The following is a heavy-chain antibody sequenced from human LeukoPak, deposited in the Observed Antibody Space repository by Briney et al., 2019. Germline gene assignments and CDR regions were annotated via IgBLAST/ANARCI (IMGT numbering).Heavy chain of an antibody. CDR3: ALGRRDGYNYADY. V-gene: IGHV1-2*02. J-gene: IGHJ4*02. CDR2: INPNSGVT. Sequence: ASVKVSCMASGYTFTGYYMHWVRQAPGQGLEWMGWINPNSGVTNYAQNFQGRVTMTRDTSISTAYMELSRLRSDDTAVYYCALGRRDGYNYADYWGQGTLVTVSS. CDR1: GYTFTGYY. D-gene: IGHD5-24*01.